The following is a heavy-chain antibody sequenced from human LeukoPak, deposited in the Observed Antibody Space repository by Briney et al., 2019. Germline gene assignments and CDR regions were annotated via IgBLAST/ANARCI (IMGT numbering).Heavy chain of an antibody. CDR1: GFTFSYYW. V-gene: IGHV3-30*02. D-gene: IGHD3-22*01. CDR2: IRSDGSNK. CDR3: ARGGTYYYDSSGYPARSLDY. J-gene: IGHJ4*02. Sequence: PGGSLRLSCAASGFTFSYYWMSWVRQAPGKGLELVAFIRSDGSNKYYADSVKGRFTISRDNSKNTLYLQMNSLRAEDTAVYYCARGGTYYYDSSGYPARSLDYWGQGTLVTVSS.